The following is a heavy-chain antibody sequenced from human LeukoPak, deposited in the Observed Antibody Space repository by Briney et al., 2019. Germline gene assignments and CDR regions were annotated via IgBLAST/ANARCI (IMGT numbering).Heavy chain of an antibody. CDR3: ARERGRD. V-gene: IGHV3-53*01. CDR1: GFSDSTIF. J-gene: IGHJ4*02. Sequence: GSLRLSCEASGFSDSTIFMGWVRQAPGKGLEWVSIIHIGVATHYADSVKGRFTISRDNFKNTLYLQMNRLRVEDTAVYYCARERGRDWGQGTLVTVSS. D-gene: IGHD1-1*01. CDR2: IHIGVAT.